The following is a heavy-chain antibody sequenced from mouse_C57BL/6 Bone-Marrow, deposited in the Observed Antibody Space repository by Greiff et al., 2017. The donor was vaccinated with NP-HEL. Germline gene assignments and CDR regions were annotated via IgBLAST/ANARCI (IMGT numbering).Heavy chain of an antibody. CDR3: ARSRLRAY. CDR1: GYTFTSYT. V-gene: IGHV1-4*01. CDR2: INPSSGYT. D-gene: IGHD2-12*01. Sequence: VNVVESGAELARPGASVKMSCKASGYTFTSYTMHWVKQRPGQGLEWIGYINPSSGYTKYNQKFKDKATLTADKSSSTAYMQLSSLTSEDSAVYYCARSRLRAYWGQGTLVTVSA. J-gene: IGHJ3*01.